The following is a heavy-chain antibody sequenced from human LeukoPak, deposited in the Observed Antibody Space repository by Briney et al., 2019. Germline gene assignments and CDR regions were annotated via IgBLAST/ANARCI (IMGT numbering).Heavy chain of an antibody. CDR1: GGSISSYY. CDR2: IYTSGST. J-gene: IGHJ5*02. Sequence: SDTLPLTCTVSGGSISSYYWSWIRQPAGKGLEWIGRIYTSGSTNYNPSLKSRVTMSVDTSKNQFSLKLSSVTAADTAVYYCARSIFGVVKGDNWFDPWGQGTLVTVSS. V-gene: IGHV4-4*07. D-gene: IGHD3-3*01. CDR3: ARSIFGVVKGDNWFDP.